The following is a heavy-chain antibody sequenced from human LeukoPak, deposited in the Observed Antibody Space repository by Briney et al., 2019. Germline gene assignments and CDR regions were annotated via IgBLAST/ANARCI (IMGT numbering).Heavy chain of an antibody. J-gene: IGHJ6*02. D-gene: IGHD2/OR15-2a*01. CDR3: ARATSDYYYAMDV. Sequence: GGSLRLSCAASRFTFSDYEMNWVRQALGKGLEWVSYISSSAGTIYYADSVKGRFTISRDNAKNSLYLQMNSLRAEDTAVYYCARATSDYYYAMDVWGQGTTVTVSS. V-gene: IGHV3-48*03. CDR2: ISSSAGTI. CDR1: RFTFSDYE.